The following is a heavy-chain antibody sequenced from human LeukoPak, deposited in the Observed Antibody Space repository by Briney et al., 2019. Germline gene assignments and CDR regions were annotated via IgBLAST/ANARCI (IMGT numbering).Heavy chain of an antibody. J-gene: IGHJ3*02. Sequence: ASVKVSCKASGYTFITYYIHWVRQAPGLRPEWMGIMNPYGGRTTYEQKFQGRLTVTSDTSTSTAYLDLSSLTSEDTAVYYCARGSISSAHSGYGDAFDIWGQGTMVTVSS. D-gene: IGHD5-12*01. CDR1: GYTFITYY. CDR2: MNPYGGRT. CDR3: ARGSISSAHSGYGDAFDI. V-gene: IGHV1-46*03.